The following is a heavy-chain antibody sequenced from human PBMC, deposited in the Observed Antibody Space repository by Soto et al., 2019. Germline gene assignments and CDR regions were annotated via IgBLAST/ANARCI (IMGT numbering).Heavy chain of an antibody. CDR3: ARDRYSSGWYDLDY. CDR2: IWYDGSNK. J-gene: IGHJ4*02. Sequence: QVQLVESGGGVVQPGRSLRLSCAASGFTFSSYGMHWVRQAPGKGLEWVAVIWYDGSNKYYADSVKGRFTISRDNSENMLYLQLNSLRAEDTAVYYCARDRYSSGWYDLDYWGQGTLVNVSS. D-gene: IGHD6-19*01. CDR1: GFTFSSYG. V-gene: IGHV3-33*01.